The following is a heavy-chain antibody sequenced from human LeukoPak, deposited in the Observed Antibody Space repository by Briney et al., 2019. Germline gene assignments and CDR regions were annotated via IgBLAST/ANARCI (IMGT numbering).Heavy chain of an antibody. CDR1: GFTFSSYA. V-gene: IGHV3-30-3*01. J-gene: IGHJ4*02. Sequence: GGSLRLSCAASGFTFSSYAMNWIRQAPGKGLEWVAVISYDGSNKYYADSVKGRFTISRDNSKNTLYLQMNSLRAEDTAVYYCARDLKDPFQYYFDYWGQGTLVTVSS. CDR2: ISYDGSNK. CDR3: ARDLKDPFQYYFDY.